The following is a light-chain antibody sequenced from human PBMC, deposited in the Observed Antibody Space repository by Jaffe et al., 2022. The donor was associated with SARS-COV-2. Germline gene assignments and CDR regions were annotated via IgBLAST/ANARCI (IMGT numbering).Light chain of an antibody. CDR2: EVT. CDR3: SSYTGSNNWV. CDR1: STDVGDYNY. V-gene: IGLV2-8*01. J-gene: IGLJ3*02. Sequence: QSALTQPPSASGSPGQSVTISCTGTSTDVGDYNYVSWYQQYPGKAPKLLIYEVTDRPSGVPDRFSGSKSGNTASLTVSGLQAEDEADYYCSSYTGSNNWVFGGGTKLTVL.